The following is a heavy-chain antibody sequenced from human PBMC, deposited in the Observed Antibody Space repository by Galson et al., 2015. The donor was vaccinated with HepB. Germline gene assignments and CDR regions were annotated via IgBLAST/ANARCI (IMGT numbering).Heavy chain of an antibody. CDR1: GFTFSSYW. CDR2: INSDGSST. D-gene: IGHD1-26*01. J-gene: IGHJ6*02. CDR3: ARDSFSVGATKLDYYYYYGMDV. V-gene: IGHV3-74*01. Sequence: SLRLSCAASGFTFSSYWMHWVRQAPGKGLVWVSRINSDGSSTSYADSVKGRFTISRDNAKNTLYLQMNSLRAEDTAVYYCARDSFSVGATKLDYYYYYGMDVWGQGTTVTVSS.